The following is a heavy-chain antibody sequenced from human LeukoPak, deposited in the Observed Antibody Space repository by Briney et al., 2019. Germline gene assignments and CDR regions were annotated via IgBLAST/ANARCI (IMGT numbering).Heavy chain of an antibody. Sequence: PSETLSLTCVVYGGSFSGYYWSWIRQPPGKGLEWIGEINHSGSTNYNPSLKSRVTISVDTSKNQFSLKLSSVTAADTAVYYCARRHNVGFDYWGQGTLVTVSS. D-gene: IGHD1-14*01. V-gene: IGHV4-34*01. J-gene: IGHJ4*02. CDR3: ARRHNVGFDY. CDR2: INHSGST. CDR1: GGSFSGYY.